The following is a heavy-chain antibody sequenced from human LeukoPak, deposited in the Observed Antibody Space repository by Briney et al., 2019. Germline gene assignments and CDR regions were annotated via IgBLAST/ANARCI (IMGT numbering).Heavy chain of an antibody. D-gene: IGHD5-12*01. CDR2: IRWNRDTR. CDR3: ITNGGGDSGYGNFDY. Sequence: GRSLRLSCAVSGFTFDDYAMHWVRQVPGKGLEWVAGIRWNRDTRGYVDSVKGRFTISRDNARNSLYLQMNSLRAEDTALYYCITNGGGDSGYGNFDYWGQGTLVPVPS. V-gene: IGHV3-9*01. CDR1: GFTFDDYA. J-gene: IGHJ4*02.